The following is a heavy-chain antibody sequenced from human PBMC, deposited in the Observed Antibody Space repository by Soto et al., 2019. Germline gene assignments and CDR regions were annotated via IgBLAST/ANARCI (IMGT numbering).Heavy chain of an antibody. D-gene: IGHD3-22*01. J-gene: IGHJ4*02. CDR1: GYTLTELS. CDR2: FDPEDGET. V-gene: IGHV1-24*01. Sequence: GASVKVSCQVSGYTLTELSMHWVRQAPGKGLEWMGGFDPEDGETIYAQKFQGRVTMTEDTSTDTAYMELSSLRSEDTAVYYCATPFYDSSGYSLWGQGTLVTVSS. CDR3: ATPFYDSSGYSL.